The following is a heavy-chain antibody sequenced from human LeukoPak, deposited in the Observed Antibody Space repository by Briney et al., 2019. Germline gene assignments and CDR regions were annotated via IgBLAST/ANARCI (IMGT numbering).Heavy chain of an antibody. CDR2: IWYDGSNK. CDR1: GFTFSSYG. J-gene: IGHJ4*02. Sequence: QPGGSLRLSCAASGFTFSSYGMHWVRQAPGKGLEWVAVIWYDGSNKYYGDSVKGRFTISRDNSRNTLYLQMTSLRAEDTAVYYCARGSGDYSGQGTLVTVSS. CDR3: ARGSGDY. V-gene: IGHV3-33*01.